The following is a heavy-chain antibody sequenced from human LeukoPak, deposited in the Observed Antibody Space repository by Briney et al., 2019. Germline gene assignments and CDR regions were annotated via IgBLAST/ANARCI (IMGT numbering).Heavy chain of an antibody. J-gene: IGHJ3*01. CDR2: MSATGSP. D-gene: IGHD3-10*01. Sequence: SETLSLTCTISGDSSSHYWTWIRQPVGKGLEWIGRMSATGSPNYNTSLKSRITMSLDTSKNQFYLKLTSVTAADTAIYYCARDSFGVNAFSFWGQGTVVTVSS. CDR3: ARDSFGVNAFSF. V-gene: IGHV4-4*07. CDR1: GDSSSHY.